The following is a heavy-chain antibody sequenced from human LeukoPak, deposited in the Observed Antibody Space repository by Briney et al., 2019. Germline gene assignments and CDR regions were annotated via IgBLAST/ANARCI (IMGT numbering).Heavy chain of an antibody. D-gene: IGHD2-2*03. Sequence: GGSLRLSCAAPGFTLSSYGIHWVRQAPGKGLEWVAFIRYDGSNKYYADSVKSRFTISRDNSKNTLYLQMNSLRAEDTAVYYCAKAGGYCSSTSCYGGYYFDYWGQGTLVTVSS. V-gene: IGHV3-30*02. CDR1: GFTLSSYG. CDR2: IRYDGSNK. J-gene: IGHJ4*02. CDR3: AKAGGYCSSTSCYGGYYFDY.